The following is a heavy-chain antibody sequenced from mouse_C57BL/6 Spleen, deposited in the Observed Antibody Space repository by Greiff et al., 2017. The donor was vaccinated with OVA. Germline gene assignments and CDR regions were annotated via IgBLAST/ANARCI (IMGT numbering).Heavy chain of an antibody. J-gene: IGHJ4*01. D-gene: IGHD2-3*01. CDR1: GFTFSSYA. CDR3: TRDGKSYYAMDY. Sequence: EVMLVESGEGLVKPGGSLKLSCAASGFTFSSYAMSWVRQTPEKRLEWVAYISSGGDYIYYADTVKGRFTISRDNARNTLYLQMSSLKSEDTAMYYCTRDGKSYYAMDYWGQGTSVTVSS. V-gene: IGHV5-9-1*02. CDR2: ISSGGDYI.